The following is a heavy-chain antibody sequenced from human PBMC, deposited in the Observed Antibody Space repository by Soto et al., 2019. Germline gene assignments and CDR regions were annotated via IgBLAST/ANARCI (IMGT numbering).Heavy chain of an antibody. CDR3: GRGQRYPYWQDP. CDR2: GYSSGGT. Sequence: SETLSLTCTVSGGSMSSYYWNWIRQPAGKGLEWIGRGYSSGGTDYNPSLKSRVSISLDTSKKQFSLRLLSVTDADTAAYYCGRGQRYPYWQDPLGQGTSGTV. CDR1: GGSMSSYY. V-gene: IGHV4-4*07. J-gene: IGHJ5*02. D-gene: IGHD2-8*02.